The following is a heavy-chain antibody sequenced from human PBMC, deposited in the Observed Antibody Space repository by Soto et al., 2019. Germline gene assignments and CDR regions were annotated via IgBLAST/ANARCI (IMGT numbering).Heavy chain of an antibody. J-gene: IGHJ4*02. CDR2: ISAYNGNT. V-gene: IGHV1-18*01. Sequence: QVQLVQSGAEVKKPGASVKVSCKASGYTFTSYGISWVRQAPGQGLQWIGGISAYNGNTKYAQKLLGRVTMPTDTPTSTAYMELRSLRSDDTAVYYCAREPNSFDYWGQGTLVTVSS. CDR1: GYTFTSYG. CDR3: AREPNSFDY.